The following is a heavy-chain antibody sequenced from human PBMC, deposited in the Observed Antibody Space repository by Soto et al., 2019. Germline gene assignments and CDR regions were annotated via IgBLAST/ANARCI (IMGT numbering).Heavy chain of an antibody. CDR3: ASYIIDFDY. CDR2: ISAYNGNT. V-gene: IGHV1-18*04. D-gene: IGHD1-20*01. CDR1: GYTFTSYV. J-gene: IGHJ4*02. Sequence: GASVEVSCKASGYTFTSYVISWVRQAPGQGLEWMGWISAYNGNTNYAQKLQGRVTMTTDTSTSTAFMELRSLRSDDTAVYYCASYIIDFDYWGQGTLVTVSS.